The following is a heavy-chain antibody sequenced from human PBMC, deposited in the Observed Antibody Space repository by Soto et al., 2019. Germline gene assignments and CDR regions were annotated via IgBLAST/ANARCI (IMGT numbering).Heavy chain of an antibody. V-gene: IGHV1-69*01. Sequence: QVQLVQSGAEVQKPGSSVKVSCKASGGTFNNYPITWVRQAPGQGLEWMGGSIPIFGTANYAQKFQGRVTISVDETTSTAYMELSSLRPEATAVYYCARGRGYSGDDHYCYFDMDVWGQGTTVTVSS. CDR1: GGTFNNYP. J-gene: IGHJ6*02. CDR2: SIPIFGTA. D-gene: IGHD5-12*01. CDR3: ARGRGYSGDDHYCYFDMDV.